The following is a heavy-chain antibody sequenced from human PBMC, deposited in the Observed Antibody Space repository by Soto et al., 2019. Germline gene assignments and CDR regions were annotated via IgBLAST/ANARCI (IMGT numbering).Heavy chain of an antibody. V-gene: IGHV3-74*02. Sequence: EVQLVESGGGLVQPGGSLRLSCAASGFTFRNYWMYWVRQAPGQGLEWVSRINSDGSVSSYADSVKGRLTISRDNVKNTLYLLMDSLRAEDTAVYYCARGDGVGGSCYSLAGSFYYYMDAWGKGTTVTVFS. CDR2: INSDGSVS. CDR1: GFTFRNYW. J-gene: IGHJ6*03. CDR3: ARGDGVGGSCYSLAGSFYYYMDA. D-gene: IGHD2-15*01.